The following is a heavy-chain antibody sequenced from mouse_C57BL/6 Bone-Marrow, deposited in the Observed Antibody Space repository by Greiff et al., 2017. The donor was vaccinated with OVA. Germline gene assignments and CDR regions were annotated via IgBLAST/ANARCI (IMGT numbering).Heavy chain of an antibody. D-gene: IGHD2-3*01. J-gene: IGHJ1*03. Sequence: QVHVKQSGAELARPGASVKLSCKASGYTFTSYGISWVKQRTGQGLEWIGEIYPRSGNTYYNEKFKGKATLTADKSSSTAYMELRSLTSEDSAVYFCAKADGYYNGGYWYFDVWGTGTTVTVSS. CDR1: GYTFTSYG. V-gene: IGHV1-81*01. CDR3: AKADGYYNGGYWYFDV. CDR2: IYPRSGNT.